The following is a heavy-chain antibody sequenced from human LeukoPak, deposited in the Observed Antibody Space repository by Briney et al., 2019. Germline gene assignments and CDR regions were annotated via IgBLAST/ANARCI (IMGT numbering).Heavy chain of an antibody. CDR1: GGSISSGSYY. V-gene: IGHV4-61*02. CDR3: ARDEGYYDSSGLDP. CDR2: IYTSGST. D-gene: IGHD3-22*01. J-gene: IGHJ5*02. Sequence: SQTLSLTCTVSGGSISSGSYYWSWIRQPAGKGLEWIGRIYTSGSTNYNPSLKSRVTISVDTSKNQFSLKLSSVTAADTAVYYCARDEGYYDSSGLDPWGRGTLVTVSS.